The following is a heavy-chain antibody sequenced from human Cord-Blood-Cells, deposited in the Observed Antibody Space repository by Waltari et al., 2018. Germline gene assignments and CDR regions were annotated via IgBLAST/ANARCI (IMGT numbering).Heavy chain of an antibody. CDR2: IYPGDSDT. D-gene: IGHD7-27*01. CDR1: GYSFTSYW. V-gene: IGHV5-51*01. CDR3: ATPQLTGEDAFDI. Sequence: GAEVKKPGESLKISCKGSGYSFTSYWIGWVRQMPGKGLEWMGIIYPGDSDTRYSPSFQGQVTISADKSISPAYLQWSSLKASATAMYYCATPQLTGEDAFDIWGQGTMVTVSS. J-gene: IGHJ3*02.